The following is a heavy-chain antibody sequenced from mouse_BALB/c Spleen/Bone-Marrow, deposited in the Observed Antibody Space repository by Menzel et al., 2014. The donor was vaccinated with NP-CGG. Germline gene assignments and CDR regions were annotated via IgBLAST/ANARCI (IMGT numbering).Heavy chain of an antibody. CDR2: INPYNGDT. CDR1: GYSFTGYF. D-gene: IGHD1-1*01. Sequence: VTLKESGPELVKPGASVKISCKASGYSFTGYFMNWVMQSHGKSIEWIGRINPYNGDTFYNQKFKGKATLTVDKSSSTAHMELQSLASEDSAVYYCTRVTTDWYFDVWGSGTTVTVSS. J-gene: IGHJ1*01. V-gene: IGHV1-20*02. CDR3: TRVTTDWYFDV.